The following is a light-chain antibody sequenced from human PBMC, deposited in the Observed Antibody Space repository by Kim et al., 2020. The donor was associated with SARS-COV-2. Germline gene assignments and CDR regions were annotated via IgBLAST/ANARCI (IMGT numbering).Light chain of an antibody. CDR3: QQDYNLPMYT. J-gene: IGKJ2*01. CDR2: GAS. CDR1: QSVSSSY. Sequence: PGQRVTLSCRASQSVSSSYLTWYQQKPGRAPRLLIYGASTRATGIPARFSGSGSGTDFTLTISSLQPEDFAVYYCQQDYNLPMYTFGQGTKLEI. V-gene: IGKV3D-7*01.